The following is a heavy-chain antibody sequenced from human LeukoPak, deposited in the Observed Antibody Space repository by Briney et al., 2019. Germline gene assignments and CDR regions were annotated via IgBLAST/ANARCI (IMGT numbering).Heavy chain of an antibody. D-gene: IGHD3-22*01. CDR2: IWYDGSNK. J-gene: IGHJ3*02. V-gene: IGHV3-33*01. CDR1: GFTFSSYG. CDR3: ARTPTNLYYYDSSGLLAGAFDI. Sequence: PGGSLRLSCAASGFTFSSYGMHWVRQAPGKGLEWVAVIWYDGSNKYYADSVKGRFTISRDNSKNTLYLQMNSLRAEDTTVYYCARTPTNLYYYDSSGLLAGAFDIWGQGTMVTVSS.